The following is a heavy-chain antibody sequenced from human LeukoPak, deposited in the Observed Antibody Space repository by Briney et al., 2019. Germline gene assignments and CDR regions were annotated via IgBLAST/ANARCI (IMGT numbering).Heavy chain of an antibody. CDR3: ARWAARRDGYT. CDR2: INHSGST. D-gene: IGHD5-24*01. V-gene: IGHV4-34*01. CDR1: GGSFTGYY. Sequence: SETLSLTCAVYGGSFTGYYWSWVRQPPGKGLEWIGEINHSGSTNYNPSLKSRVTISVDTSKNQFSLKLTSVTAADTAVYYCARWAARRDGYTWGQGTQVTVSS. J-gene: IGHJ4*02.